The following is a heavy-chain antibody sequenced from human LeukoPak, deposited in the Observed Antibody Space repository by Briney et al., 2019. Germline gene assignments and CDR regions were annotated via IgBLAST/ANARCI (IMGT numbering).Heavy chain of an antibody. D-gene: IGHD1-1*01. J-gene: IGHJ4*02. CDR2: ISWDGGNT. CDR1: GFTFDHYA. CDR3: AKAEGTGTTGTNPYYFDY. V-gene: IGHV3-43*02. Sequence: GGSLRLSCAASGFTFDHYAMHWVRQAPGKGLEWVSLISWDGGNTYYADSVKGRFTFSRDNSKHSLYLQMNSLRTDDTALYYCAKAEGTGTTGTNPYYFDYWGQGTLVTVSS.